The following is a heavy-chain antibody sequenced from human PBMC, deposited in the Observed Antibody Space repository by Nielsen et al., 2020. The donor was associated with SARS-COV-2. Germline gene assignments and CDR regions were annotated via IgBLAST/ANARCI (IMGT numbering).Heavy chain of an antibody. Sequence: GGSLRLSCAASGFTFSSYGMHWVRQAPGKGLEWVAVIWYDGSNKYYADSVKGRFTISRDNSKNTLYLQMNSLRAEDTAVYYCARDGTDSIVGATLLDYWGQGTLVTVSS. J-gene: IGHJ4*02. V-gene: IGHV3-33*01. CDR3: ARDGTDSIVGATLLDY. D-gene: IGHD1-26*01. CDR2: IWYDGSNK. CDR1: GFTFSSYG.